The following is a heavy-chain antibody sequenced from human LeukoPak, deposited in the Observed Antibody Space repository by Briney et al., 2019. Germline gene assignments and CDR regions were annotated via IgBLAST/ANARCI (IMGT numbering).Heavy chain of an antibody. V-gene: IGHV3-9*01. Sequence: PGGSLRLSRAASGFTFDDYAMHWVRQAPGKGLEWVSGISWNSGSIGYADSVKGRFTISRDNAKNSLYLQMNSLRAEDTALYYCAKDLLHYYGSGSYSNIAFDIWGQGTMVTVSS. J-gene: IGHJ3*02. CDR1: GFTFDDYA. D-gene: IGHD3-10*01. CDR3: AKDLLHYYGSGSYSNIAFDI. CDR2: ISWNSGSI.